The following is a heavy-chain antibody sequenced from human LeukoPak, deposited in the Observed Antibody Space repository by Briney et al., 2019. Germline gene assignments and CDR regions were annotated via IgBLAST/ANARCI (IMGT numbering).Heavy chain of an antibody. CDR1: GFIFSSYS. Sequence: GGSLRLSCEASGFIFSSYSLNWVRQAPGKGLEWVSSISSSSSYIYYADSVKGRFTISRYNAKNSLYLQMNSLRAEDTAVYYCARVGITVRGIDSWGQGTLVTVSS. J-gene: IGHJ4*02. D-gene: IGHD3-10*01. V-gene: IGHV3-21*01. CDR3: ARVGITVRGIDS. CDR2: ISSSSSYI.